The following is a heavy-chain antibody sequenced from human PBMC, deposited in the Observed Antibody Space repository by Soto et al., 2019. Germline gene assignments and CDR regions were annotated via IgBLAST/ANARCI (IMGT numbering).Heavy chain of an antibody. CDR3: AHSQRGPRDF. Sequence: QITLKESGPPLVRPTQTLTLTCTFSGFSLSTTGVAVAWIRQPPGDALEWLALIYWDDDKRYNSSLKSRLTITKDTSRDQVVLAMTNMDPMDTATYFCAHSQRGPRDFWGPVILVTVSS. CDR1: GFSLSTTGVA. CDR2: IYWDDDK. D-gene: IGHD5-12*01. J-gene: IGHJ4*02. V-gene: IGHV2-5*02.